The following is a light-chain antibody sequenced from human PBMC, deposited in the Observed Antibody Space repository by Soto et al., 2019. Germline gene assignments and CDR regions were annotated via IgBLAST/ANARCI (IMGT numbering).Light chain of an antibody. J-gene: IGLJ1*01. Sequence: QSVPTQPASVSGSPGQSIIISCTGTSSDVGRYNYVSWYQQHPGKAPKLIIYEVNNRPSEISNRFSGSKSANTASLTISGLQAEDEADYYCTSFTSSATYVFGTGTKLTVL. V-gene: IGLV2-14*01. CDR2: EVN. CDR1: SSDVGRYNY. CDR3: TSFTSSATYV.